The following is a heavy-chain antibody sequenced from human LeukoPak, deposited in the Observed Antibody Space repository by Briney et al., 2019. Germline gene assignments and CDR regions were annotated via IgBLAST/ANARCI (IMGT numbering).Heavy chain of an antibody. CDR3: AKVRTKDYYGSGSFGSNWFDP. J-gene: IGHJ5*02. D-gene: IGHD3-10*01. Sequence: GGSLRLSCAASGFTFITYAMHWVRQAPGKGLEWVAFIRYDGSNKYYADSVKGRFTISRDNSKDTLYLQMNSLRAEDTAVYYCAKVRTKDYYGSGSFGSNWFDPWGQGTLVTVSS. V-gene: IGHV3-30*02. CDR2: IRYDGSNK. CDR1: GFTFITYA.